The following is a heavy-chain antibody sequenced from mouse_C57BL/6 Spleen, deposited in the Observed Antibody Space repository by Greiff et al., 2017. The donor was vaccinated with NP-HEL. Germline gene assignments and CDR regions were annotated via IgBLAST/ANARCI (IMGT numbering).Heavy chain of an antibody. CDR1: GYTFTSYW. CDR3: ARGGVGPLYWYFDV. Sequence: QVQLQQPGAELVKPGASVKLSCKASGYTFTSYWMHWVKQRPGQGLEWIGMIHPNSGSTNYNEKFKSKATLTVDKSSSTAYMQLSSLTSEDSAVYYCARGGVGPLYWYFDVWGTGTTVTVSS. D-gene: IGHD1-1*02. V-gene: IGHV1-64*01. J-gene: IGHJ1*03. CDR2: IHPNSGST.